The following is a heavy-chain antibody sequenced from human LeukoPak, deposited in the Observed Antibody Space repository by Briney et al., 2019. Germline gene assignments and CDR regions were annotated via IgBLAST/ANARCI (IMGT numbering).Heavy chain of an antibody. Sequence: SETLSLTCTVSGGSISSSSYYWGWIRQPPGTGLEWLGSIYYSGSTYYNPSLKSRVTISVDTSKNQFSLKLSSVTAADTAVYYCARGISPYYDFWSGYYTGIDYFDYWGQGTLVTLSS. CDR1: GGSISSSSYY. CDR2: IYYSGST. V-gene: IGHV4-39*01. J-gene: IGHJ4*02. D-gene: IGHD3-3*01. CDR3: ARGISPYYDFWSGYYTGIDYFDY.